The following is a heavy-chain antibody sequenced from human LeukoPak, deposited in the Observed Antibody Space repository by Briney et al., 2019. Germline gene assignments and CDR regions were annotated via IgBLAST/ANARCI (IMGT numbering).Heavy chain of an antibody. J-gene: IGHJ4*02. D-gene: IGHD3-9*01. Sequence: ASVKVSCKASGYTFTSYGISWVRQAPGQGLEWMGWTSAYNGNTNYAQKLQGRVIMTTDTSTSTAYMELRSLRSDDTAVYYCARGLYDILTGYPYYTDYWGQGTLVTVSS. CDR1: GYTFTSYG. CDR3: ARGLYDILTGYPYYTDY. CDR2: TSAYNGNT. V-gene: IGHV1-18*01.